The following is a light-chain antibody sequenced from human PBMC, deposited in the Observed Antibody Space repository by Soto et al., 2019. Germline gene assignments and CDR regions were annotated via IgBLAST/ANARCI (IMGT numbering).Light chain of an antibody. CDR1: SSDVGGYNY. V-gene: IGLV2-8*01. CDR3: TSYAGSNNFFYV. Sequence: QSALTQPPSASGSPGQSVTISCTGTSSDVGGYNYVSWYQQHPGKAPKLMIYGVSKRPSGVPDRFSGPKSGNTASLTVSGLQAEDEADYYCTSYAGSNNFFYVFGTGTKVTVL. J-gene: IGLJ1*01. CDR2: GVS.